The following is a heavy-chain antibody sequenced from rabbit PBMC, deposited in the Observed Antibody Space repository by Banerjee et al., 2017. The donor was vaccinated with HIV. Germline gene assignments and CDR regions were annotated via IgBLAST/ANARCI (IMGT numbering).Heavy chain of an antibody. D-gene: IGHD5-1*01. CDR3: ARRDNGSRKSFNL. V-gene: IGHV1S40*01. Sequence: VRQAPGKGLEWIACINTSSGNTVYATWAKGRFTISKTSSTTVTLQMTSLTAADTATYFCARRDNGSRKSFNLWGPGTLVTVS. CDR2: INTSSGNT. J-gene: IGHJ4*01.